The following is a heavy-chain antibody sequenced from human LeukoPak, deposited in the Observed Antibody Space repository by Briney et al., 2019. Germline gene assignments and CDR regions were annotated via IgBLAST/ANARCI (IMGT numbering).Heavy chain of an antibody. CDR1: GGSISSSNW. J-gene: IGHJ6*02. CDR3: ARVIAVAGYGMDV. CDR2: IYHSGST. V-gene: IGHV4-4*02. D-gene: IGHD6-19*01. Sequence: SETLSLTCAVSGGSISSSNWWSWVRQPPGKGLEWIGEIYHSGSTNYNPPLKSRVTISVDKSKNQFSLKLSSVTAADTAVYYCARVIAVAGYGMDVWGQGTTVTVSS.